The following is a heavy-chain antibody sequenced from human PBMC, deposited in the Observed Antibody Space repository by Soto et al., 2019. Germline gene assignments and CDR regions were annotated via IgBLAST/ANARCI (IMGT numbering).Heavy chain of an antibody. V-gene: IGHV2-26*01. CDR3: ARTRLSSSSYFDY. J-gene: IGHJ4*02. CDR1: GFSLSNARMG. CDR2: IFSNDEK. D-gene: IGHD6-6*01. Sequence: ESGPTLVNPTETLTLTCTVSGFSLSNARMGVSWIRQPPGKALEWLAHIFSNDEKSYSTSLKSRLTISKDTSKSQVVLTMTNMDPVDTATYYCARTRLSSSSYFDYWGQGTPVTVSS.